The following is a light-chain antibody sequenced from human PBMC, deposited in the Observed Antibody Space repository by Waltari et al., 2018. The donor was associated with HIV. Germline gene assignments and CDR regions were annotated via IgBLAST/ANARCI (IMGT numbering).Light chain of an antibody. Sequence: SYELTQPPSVSVSPGQTASITCSGDKLGGKYTSWYQQKPGQSPMLVIYQDVKRPSGIPERFSGSNSGNTVFLTIAETQARDEADYYCQTWDSGTAVFGGGTKLTVL. CDR2: QDV. J-gene: IGLJ3*02. CDR3: QTWDSGTAV. V-gene: IGLV3-1*01. CDR1: KLGGKY.